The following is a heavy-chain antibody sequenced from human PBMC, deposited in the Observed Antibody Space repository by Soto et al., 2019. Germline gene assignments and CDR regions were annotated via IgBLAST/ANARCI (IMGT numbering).Heavy chain of an antibody. CDR3: ARAGVTRRDWFDP. V-gene: IGHV4-38-2*01. CDR1: GYSISSGYY. Sequence: SETLSLTCAVSGYSISSGYYRGWIRQPPGKGLEWIGSIYHSGSTYYNPSLKSRVTISVDTSKNQFSLKLSSVTAADTAVYYCARAGVTRRDWFDPWGQGTLVTVSS. D-gene: IGHD4-17*01. CDR2: IYHSGST. J-gene: IGHJ5*02.